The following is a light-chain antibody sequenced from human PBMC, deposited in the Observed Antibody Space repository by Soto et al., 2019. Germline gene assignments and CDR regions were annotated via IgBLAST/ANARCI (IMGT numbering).Light chain of an antibody. J-gene: IGKJ2*01. Sequence: DIQMTQSPSTLSASVGDRVIITCRASQSISSWLAWYQQRPGKAPNLLIYKASSLESGVPSRFGGSGSGTEFTLTISSLQPDDSATYYCQQYYNYPVTFGQGTKVEIK. CDR3: QQYYNYPVT. V-gene: IGKV1-5*03. CDR2: KAS. CDR1: QSISSW.